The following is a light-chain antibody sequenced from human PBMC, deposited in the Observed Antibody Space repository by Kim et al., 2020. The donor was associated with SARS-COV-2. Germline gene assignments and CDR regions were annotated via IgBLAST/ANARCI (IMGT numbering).Light chain of an antibody. J-gene: IGKJ5*01. V-gene: IGKV3-15*01. CDR2: GAS. Sequence: EIVLTQSPPTLSVSPGDRATLSCRASQSVNSNLAWYQQKPGQAPRLLIYGASTGASGIPARFSGSGSGTEFTITISSLQSADFAVYYCQQYDNWPITFGQGTRLEIK. CDR3: QQYDNWPIT. CDR1: QSVNSN.